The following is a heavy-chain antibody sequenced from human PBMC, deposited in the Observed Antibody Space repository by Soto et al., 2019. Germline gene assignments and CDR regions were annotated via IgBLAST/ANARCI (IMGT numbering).Heavy chain of an antibody. Sequence: GGSLRLSCAASGFAFSSHPMRWVRQAPEKGLEWVAGISDSGSLTYNADSVRGRFTISRDNSKNTLYLQMNSLRAEDTAVYYCARRTFGSSRSFDIWGQGTMVT. CDR1: GFAFSSHP. CDR3: ARRTFGSSRSFDI. J-gene: IGHJ3*02. D-gene: IGHD6-6*01. CDR2: ISDSGSLT. V-gene: IGHV3-23*01.